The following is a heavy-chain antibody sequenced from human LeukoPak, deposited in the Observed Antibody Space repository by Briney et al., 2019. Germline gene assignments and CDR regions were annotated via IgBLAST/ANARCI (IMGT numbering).Heavy chain of an antibody. CDR3: ARVQSSGWYWF. Sequence: GGSLRLSCAASGFTFSSYWMSWVRQAPGKGLEWVSVIYSGGSTYYADSVKGRFTISRDNSKNTLYLQMNSLRAEDTAVYYCARVQSSGWYWFWGQGTLVTVSS. D-gene: IGHD6-19*01. CDR1: GFTFSSYW. J-gene: IGHJ4*02. CDR2: IYSGGST. V-gene: IGHV3-53*01.